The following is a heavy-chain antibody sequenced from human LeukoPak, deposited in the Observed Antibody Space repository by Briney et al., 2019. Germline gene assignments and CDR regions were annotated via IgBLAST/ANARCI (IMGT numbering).Heavy chain of an antibody. CDR2: IKQDGSEK. CDR1: GFTFSSYW. D-gene: IGHD7-27*01. CDR3: ARDNWGEHL. J-gene: IGHJ4*02. V-gene: IGHV3-7*01. Sequence: SGGSLRLSCAASGFTFSSYWMSWVRQAPGKGLEWVANIKQDGSEKYYVDSVKGRFTISRDNAENTLYLQMTSLRDDDTAMYYCARDNWGEHLWGQGTLVTVSS.